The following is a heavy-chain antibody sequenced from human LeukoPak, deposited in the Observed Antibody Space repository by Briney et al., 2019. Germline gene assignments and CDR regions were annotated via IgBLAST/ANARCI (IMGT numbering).Heavy chain of an antibody. Sequence: ASVKVSCKASGYTFTSYDINWVRQATGQGLEWMGWMNPNSGNTGYAQKFQGRVTMTRNTSISTAYMELSSLRSEDTAVYYCARALGDYYGSGSLDAFDIWGQGTMVTVSS. D-gene: IGHD3-10*01. CDR2: MNPNSGNT. CDR1: GYTFTSYD. CDR3: ARALGDYYGSGSLDAFDI. V-gene: IGHV1-8*01. J-gene: IGHJ3*02.